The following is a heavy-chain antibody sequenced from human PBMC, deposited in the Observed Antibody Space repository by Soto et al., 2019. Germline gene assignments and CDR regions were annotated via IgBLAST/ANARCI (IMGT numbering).Heavy chain of an antibody. CDR3: AKGPITMVRGAVGYGMDV. V-gene: IGHV3-23*01. J-gene: IGHJ6*04. D-gene: IGHD3-10*01. CDR1: GFFFSSYA. CDR2: IGGSGGYK. Sequence: GGSLRLSCAASGFFFSSYAMSWVRQAPGKGLEWVSGIGGSGGYKSYADSVKGRFTISRDNSKNTLYLQKISLRAEDTAVYYCAKGPITMVRGAVGYGMDVWGKGNTGTVAA.